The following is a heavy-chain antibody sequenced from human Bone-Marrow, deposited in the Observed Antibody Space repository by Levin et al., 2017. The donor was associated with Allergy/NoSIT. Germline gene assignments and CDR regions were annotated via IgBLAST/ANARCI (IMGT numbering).Heavy chain of an antibody. J-gene: IGHJ4*02. V-gene: IGHV3-30-3*01. CDR1: GFTFSRYT. CDR2: ISYDGRNK. Sequence: QTGGSLRLSCAASGFTFSRYTMHWVRQAPGKGLEWVALISYDGRNKYYTDSVKGRFTISRDNSKNTLYLQINSLRAEDTAVYYCARRNDYGDSWGQGTLVTVSS. CDR3: ARRNDYGDS.